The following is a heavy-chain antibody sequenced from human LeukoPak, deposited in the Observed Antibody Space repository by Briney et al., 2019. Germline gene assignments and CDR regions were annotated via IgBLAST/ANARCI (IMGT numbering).Heavy chain of an antibody. CDR1: GGSVSSSIYY. CDR3: ARDGKGSLYHYGMDV. CDR2: IDYSGST. Sequence: SETLSLTCTVSGGSVSSSIYYWSWIRQSPGKGLEWIGYIDYSGSTNYNPSLKSRVTISGDTSKNQFSLKLRSVTAADTAVYYCARDGKGSLYHYGMDVWGQGTTVTVSS. J-gene: IGHJ6*02. D-gene: IGHD6-13*01. V-gene: IGHV4-61*01.